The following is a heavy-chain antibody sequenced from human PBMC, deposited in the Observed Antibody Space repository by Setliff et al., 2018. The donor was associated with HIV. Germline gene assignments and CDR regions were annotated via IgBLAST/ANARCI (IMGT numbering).Heavy chain of an antibody. CDR2: IYTSGST. D-gene: IGHD6-19*01. CDR3: ARESDRQWLVPGAFDI. CDR1: GGSISSGSYY. V-gene: IGHV4-61*02. J-gene: IGHJ3*02. Sequence: LSLTCTVSGGSISSGSYYWSWIRQPAGKGLEWIGRIYTSGSTNYNPSLKSRVTISVDTSKNQFSLNLSSVTAADTAVYYCARESDRQWLVPGAFDIWGQGTMVTV.